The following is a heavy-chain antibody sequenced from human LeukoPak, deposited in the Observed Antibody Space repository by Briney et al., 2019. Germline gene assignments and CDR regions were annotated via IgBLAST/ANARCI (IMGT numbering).Heavy chain of an antibody. D-gene: IGHD3-3*01. CDR3: AGRYYDFWSGSKEIFDY. Sequence: SETLSLTCTVSGGSISSSSYYWGWIRQPPGKGLEWIGSIYYSGSTYYNPSLKSRVTISVDTSKNQFSLRLSSVTAADTAVYYCAGRYYDFWSGSKEIFDYWGQGTLVTVSS. V-gene: IGHV4-39*01. CDR1: GGSISSSSYY. CDR2: IYYSGST. J-gene: IGHJ4*02.